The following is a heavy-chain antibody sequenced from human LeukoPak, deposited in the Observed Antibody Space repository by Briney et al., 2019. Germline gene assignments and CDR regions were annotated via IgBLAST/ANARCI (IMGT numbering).Heavy chain of an antibody. CDR3: ARSGRLRMISFI. Sequence: ASVKVSCKASGGTFSSYAISWVRQAPGQGLEWMGGIIPIFGTANYAQKFQGRVTITADESTSTAYMELSSLRSEDTAVHYCARSGRLRMISFIWGQGTMVTVSS. D-gene: IGHD1-1*01. J-gene: IGHJ3*02. V-gene: IGHV1-69*13. CDR2: IIPIFGTA. CDR1: GGTFSSYA.